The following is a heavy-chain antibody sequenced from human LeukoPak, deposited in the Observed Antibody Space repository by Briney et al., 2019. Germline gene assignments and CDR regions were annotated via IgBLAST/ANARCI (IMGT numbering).Heavy chain of an antibody. Sequence: GGSLRLSCAASGFTFSSYAMSWVRQAPGKGLEWVSAISGSGGSTYYADSVKGRFTISRDNSKNTLYLQMNSLRAEDTAVYYCVKQSTGSNWFDPWGQGTLVTVSS. J-gene: IGHJ5*02. CDR3: VKQSTGSNWFDP. CDR2: ISGSGGST. V-gene: IGHV3-23*01. CDR1: GFTFSSYA.